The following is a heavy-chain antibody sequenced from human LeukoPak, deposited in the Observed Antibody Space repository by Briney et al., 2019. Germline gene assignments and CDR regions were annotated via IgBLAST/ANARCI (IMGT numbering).Heavy chain of an antibody. CDR2: ISYDGSNK. D-gene: IGHD4-17*01. Sequence: PGGSLRLSCAASGFTFSSYGMHWVRQAPGKGLEWVAVISYDGSNKYYADSVKGRFTIPRDNSKNTLYLQMNSLRAEDTAVYYCAKGYYGDYQWFDPWGQGTLVTVSS. V-gene: IGHV3-30*18. J-gene: IGHJ5*02. CDR3: AKGYYGDYQWFDP. CDR1: GFTFSSYG.